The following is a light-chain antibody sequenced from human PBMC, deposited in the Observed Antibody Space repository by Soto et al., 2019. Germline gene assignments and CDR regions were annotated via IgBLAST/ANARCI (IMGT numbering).Light chain of an antibody. Sequence: DIVMTQSPDSLAVSLGERATINCKSSQTVFFNSNNRNYVVWYQQKPGQPPKLLISWASIRESGVPDRFSRSGSGTDFTLTISSLQAEDVAVYYCQQYFHSPPTFGGGTRVEI. CDR2: WAS. CDR1: QTVFFNSNNRNY. CDR3: QQYFHSPPT. J-gene: IGKJ4*01. V-gene: IGKV4-1*01.